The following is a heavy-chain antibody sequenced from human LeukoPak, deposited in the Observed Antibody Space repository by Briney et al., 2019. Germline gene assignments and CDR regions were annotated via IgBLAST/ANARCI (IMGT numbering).Heavy chain of an antibody. J-gene: IGHJ4*02. CDR3: ARRVRGVPYYFDY. V-gene: IGHV4-59*08. Sequence: SETLSLTCTVYGGSISSYYWSWIRQPPGKGLEWIGYIYYSGSTNYNPSLKSRVTISVDTSKNQFSLKLSSVTAADTAVYYCARRVRGVPYYFDYWGQGTLVTVSS. CDR2: IYYSGST. CDR1: GGSISSYY. D-gene: IGHD3-10*01.